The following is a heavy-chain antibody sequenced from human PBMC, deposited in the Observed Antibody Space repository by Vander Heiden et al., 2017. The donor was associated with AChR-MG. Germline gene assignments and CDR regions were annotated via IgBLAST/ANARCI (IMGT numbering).Heavy chain of an antibody. J-gene: IGHJ5*02. V-gene: IGHV4-39*01. Sequence: QLQLQESGPGLVQPSETLSLTCTVSGGSISSSSYYWGWIRQPPGKGLEWIGSIYYSGSTYYNPSLKSRVTISVDTSKNQFSLKLSSVTAADTAVYYCARVVTGLFDPWGQGTLVTVSS. D-gene: IGHD2-21*02. CDR3: ARVVTGLFDP. CDR1: GGSISSSSYY. CDR2: IYYSGST.